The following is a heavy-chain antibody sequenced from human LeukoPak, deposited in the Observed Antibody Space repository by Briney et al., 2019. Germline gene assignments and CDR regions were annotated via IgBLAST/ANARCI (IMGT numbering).Heavy chain of an antibody. J-gene: IGHJ3*02. CDR3: ARDREQLSYLGAFDI. Sequence: SVKVSCKATGGTFSSYAISWVRQAPGQGLEWMGGIIPIFGTANYAQKFQGRVTITTDESTSTAYMELSSLRSEDTAVYYCARDREQLSYLGAFDIWGQGTMVTVSS. V-gene: IGHV1-69*05. CDR2: IIPIFGTA. CDR1: GGTFSSYA. D-gene: IGHD5-18*01.